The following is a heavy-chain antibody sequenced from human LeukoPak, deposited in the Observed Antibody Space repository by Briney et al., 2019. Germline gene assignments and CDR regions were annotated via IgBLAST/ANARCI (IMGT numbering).Heavy chain of an antibody. CDR2: IKEDGTEE. V-gene: IGHV3-7*05. D-gene: IGHD1-1*01. CDR1: GFTFTSSW. Sequence: PGGSLRLSCAASGFTFTSSWMTWVRQAPGKGLEWVAHIKEDGTEEYYIDSVEGRFTISRDNAKNSLYLQMNSLRGEDTAVYYCARWNDGREFDYWGQGTLVTVSS. J-gene: IGHJ4*02. CDR3: ARWNDGREFDY.